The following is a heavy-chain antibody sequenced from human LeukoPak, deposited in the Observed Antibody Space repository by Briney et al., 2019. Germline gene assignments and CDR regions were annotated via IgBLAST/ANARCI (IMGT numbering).Heavy chain of an antibody. D-gene: IGHD6-13*01. J-gene: IGHJ4*02. V-gene: IGHV1-2*02. CDR2: INPNSGGT. Sequence: GASLKVSCKASGYTFTGYYMHWVRQAPGQGLEWMGWINPNSGGTNYAQKFQGRVTMTRDTSISSAYMELSRLRSDDTAVYYCARDPDSSTSLGGWGQGTLVTVSS. CDR3: ARDPDSSTSLGG. CDR1: GYTFTGYY.